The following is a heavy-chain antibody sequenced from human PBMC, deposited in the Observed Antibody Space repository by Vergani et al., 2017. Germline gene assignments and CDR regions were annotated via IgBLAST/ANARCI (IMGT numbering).Heavy chain of an antibody. CDR1: GGSITRGGHY. CDR2: IYYSGNT. D-gene: IGHD4/OR15-4a*01. V-gene: IGHV4-31*03. Sequence: QVQLQESGPGLVKPSQTLSLTCTVSGGSITRGGHYWSWIRQHPGKGLDWIGYIYYSGNTYYNPALKSRVSISVDTSKNQFSLNLYSVTAADTAVYYCARWINYGEYGEWDAFVIWGQGTMVTVSS. CDR3: ARWINYGEYGEWDAFVI. J-gene: IGHJ3*02.